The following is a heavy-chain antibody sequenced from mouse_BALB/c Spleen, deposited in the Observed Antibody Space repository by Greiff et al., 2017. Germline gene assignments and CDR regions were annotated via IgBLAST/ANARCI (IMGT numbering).Heavy chain of an antibody. V-gene: IGHV5-15*02. CDR1: GFTFSDYG. D-gene: IGHD2-14*01. Sequence: EVQVVESGGGLVQPGGSRKLSCAASGFTFSDYGMPWVRQAPGKGPEWVAFISNLAYSIYYADTVTGRFTISREHAKNTLYLEMSSLRSEDTAMYYCARAYYRYDGGKDCDVWGAGTTVTVSS. CDR2: ISNLAYSI. CDR3: ARAYYRYDGGKDCDV. J-gene: IGHJ1*01.